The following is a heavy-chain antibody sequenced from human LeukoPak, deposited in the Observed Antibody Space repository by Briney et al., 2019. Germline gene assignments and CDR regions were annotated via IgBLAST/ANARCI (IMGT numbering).Heavy chain of an antibody. CDR2: ITGDGSDI. V-gene: IGHV3-74*01. D-gene: IGHD4-17*01. CDR3: ARDAYTTTSNWLDP. Sequence: GGSLRLSCEASGFTLNKYWMHWVRQGPGQGLVWVSRITGDGSDIAYADSVKGRFTVSRDDAKNTLFLQMTSLRVEDTAIYYCARDAYTTTSNWLDPWDQGTLVTVSS. CDR1: GFTLNKYW. J-gene: IGHJ5*02.